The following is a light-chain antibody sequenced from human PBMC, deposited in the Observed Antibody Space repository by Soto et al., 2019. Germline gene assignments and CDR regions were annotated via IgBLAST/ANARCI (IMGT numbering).Light chain of an antibody. J-gene: IGKJ1*01. CDR3: KQYSSYWK. Sequence: DIQMTHSHSTLSASVLYIVSITFRASQSISRWLAWYQQKPGKAPKLLIHDATSLESGVPSRFSGSGSGKEITLTISSLQPDDFATYYCKQYSSYWKFAQGTKVDIK. CDR2: DAT. CDR1: QSISRW. V-gene: IGKV1-5*01.